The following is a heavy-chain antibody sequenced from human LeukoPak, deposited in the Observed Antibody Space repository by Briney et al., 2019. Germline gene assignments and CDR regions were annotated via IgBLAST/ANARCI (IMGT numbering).Heavy chain of an antibody. CDR2: INHSGST. Sequence: PSETLSLTCTVSGYSISSGYYWSWIRQPPGKGLEWIGEINHSGSTSYNPSLKSRVTISVDTSKNQFSLKLSSVTAADTAVYYCASGRPNSSSWLYYYYYMDVWGKGTTVTVSS. V-gene: IGHV4-38-2*02. J-gene: IGHJ6*03. CDR3: ASGRPNSSSWLYYYYYMDV. CDR1: GYSISSGYY. D-gene: IGHD6-13*01.